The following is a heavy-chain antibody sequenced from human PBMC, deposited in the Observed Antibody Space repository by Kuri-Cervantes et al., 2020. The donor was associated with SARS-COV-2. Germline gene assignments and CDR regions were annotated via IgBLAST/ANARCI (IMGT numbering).Heavy chain of an antibody. CDR1: GGSISSSSYY. CDR2: IYYSGST. D-gene: IGHD6-6*01. J-gene: IGHJ3*02. CDR3: ATPARPGAFDASDI. V-gene: IGHV4-39*01. Sequence: GSLRLSCTVSGGSISSSSYYWGWIRQPPGKGLEWIGGIYYSGSTYYNPSLKSRVTISVDTSKNQFSLKLSSVTAADTAVYYCATPARPGAFDASDIWGQGTMVTVSS.